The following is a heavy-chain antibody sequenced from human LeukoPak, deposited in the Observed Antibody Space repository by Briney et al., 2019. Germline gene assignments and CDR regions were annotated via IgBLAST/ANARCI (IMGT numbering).Heavy chain of an antibody. J-gene: IGHJ4*02. Sequence: PSETLSLTCTVSGGSISSSSYYWGWIRQPPGKGLEWIGSIYYSGSTYYNPSLKSRVTISVDKSKNQFSLKLSSVTAADTAVYYCARFALDPIAVAGPYLDYWGQGTLVTVSS. CDR3: ARFALDPIAVAGPYLDY. CDR2: IYYSGST. CDR1: GGSISSSSYY. D-gene: IGHD6-19*01. V-gene: IGHV4-39*07.